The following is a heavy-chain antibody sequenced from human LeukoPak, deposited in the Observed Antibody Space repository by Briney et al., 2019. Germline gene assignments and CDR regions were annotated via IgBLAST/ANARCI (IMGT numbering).Heavy chain of an antibody. D-gene: IGHD6-13*01. J-gene: IGHJ6*02. CDR3: ARDTPYSSSWQSYYGMDV. CDR2: IKQDGSEK. V-gene: IGHV3-7*01. CDR1: GFTFSSYW. Sequence: GGSLRLSCAASGFTFSSYWMSWVRQAPGKGLEWVANIKQDGSEKYYVDSVKGRFTISRDNAKNSLYLQMNSLRAEDTALYYCARDTPYSSSWQSYYGMDVWGQGTTVTVPS.